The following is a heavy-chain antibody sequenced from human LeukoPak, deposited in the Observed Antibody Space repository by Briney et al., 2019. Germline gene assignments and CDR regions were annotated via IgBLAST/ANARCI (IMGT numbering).Heavy chain of an antibody. J-gene: IGHJ4*02. D-gene: IGHD1-26*01. CDR1: GFTVDSYY. Sequence: GGSLRLSCAASGFTVDSYYVNWVRQAPGKGLEWVTVLYSGGSAYYADSVRGRFTISRHNLKNMLYLDMNNLRAEDTAIYYCARQYSGSYIDYWGQGTLVTVSS. CDR3: ARQYSGSYIDY. V-gene: IGHV3-53*01. CDR2: LYSGGSA.